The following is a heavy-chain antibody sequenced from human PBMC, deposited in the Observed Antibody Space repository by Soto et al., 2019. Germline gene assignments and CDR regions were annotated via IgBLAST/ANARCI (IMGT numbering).Heavy chain of an antibody. D-gene: IGHD7-27*01. CDR3: ARGELGRDYYFDY. CDR1: GGSISSGDFY. V-gene: IGHV4-30-4*01. J-gene: IGHJ4*02. CDR2: IYSSGSL. Sequence: SSETLSLTCTVSGGSISSGDFYWSWLRQPPGKGLEWIGYIYSSGSLFYNPSLKSRVSISGDTSKNQFALQTRSMTDADTAVYYCARGELGRDYYFDYWGQGTLVTVSS.